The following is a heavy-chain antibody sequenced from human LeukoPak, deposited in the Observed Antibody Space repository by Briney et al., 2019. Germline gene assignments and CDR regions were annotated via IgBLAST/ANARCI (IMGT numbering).Heavy chain of an antibody. V-gene: IGHV3-66*01. CDR2: ISTSSQT. D-gene: IGHD6-6*01. J-gene: IGHJ4*02. Sequence: GGSLRLSCAASGLTVSSDYMSWVRQAPGKGLEWVSVISTSSQTFYADSVRGRFTISRDISRNVLNLQMNSLRVEDTAVYYCGGSRSFFWGQGTLVTVSS. CDR1: GLTVSSDY. CDR3: GGSRSFF.